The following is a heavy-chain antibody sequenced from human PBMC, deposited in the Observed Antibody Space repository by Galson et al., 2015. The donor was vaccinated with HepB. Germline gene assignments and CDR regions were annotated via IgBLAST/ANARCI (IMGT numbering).Heavy chain of an antibody. CDR2: IKQDGSEK. D-gene: IGHD3-16*01. V-gene: IGHV3-7*03. CDR3: ARYPLLWRSLSYGMDV. Sequence: SLRLSCAASGFTFSSYWMSWVRQAPGKGLEWVANIKQDGSEKYYVDSVKGRFTISRDNAKNSLYLQMNSLRAEDTAVYYCARYPLLWRSLSYGMDVWGQGTTVTVSS. J-gene: IGHJ6*02. CDR1: GFTFSSYW.